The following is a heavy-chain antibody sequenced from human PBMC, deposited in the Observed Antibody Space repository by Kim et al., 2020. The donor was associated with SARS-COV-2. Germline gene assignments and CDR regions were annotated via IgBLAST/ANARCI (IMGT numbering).Heavy chain of an antibody. J-gene: IGHJ5*02. Sequence: SVKVSCKASGGTFSSYAISWVRQAPGQGLEWMGGIIPIFGTANYAQKFQGRVTITADESTSTAYMELSSLRSEDTAVYYCARSKGYCSGGSCYSGVSWFDPWGQGTLVTVSS. D-gene: IGHD2-15*01. CDR3: ARSKGYCSGGSCYSGVSWFDP. V-gene: IGHV1-69*13. CDR2: IIPIFGTA. CDR1: GGTFSSYA.